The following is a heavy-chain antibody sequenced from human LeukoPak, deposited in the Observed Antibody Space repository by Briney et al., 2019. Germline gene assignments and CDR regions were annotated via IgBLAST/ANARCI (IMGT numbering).Heavy chain of an antibody. Sequence: RSLRLSCAASGFTFSSYAMHWVRQAPGKGLEWVAVISYDGSNKYCADSVKGRFTISRDNSKNTLYLQMNSLRAEDTAVYYCARVTAVAETYWGQGTLVTVSS. CDR2: ISYDGSNK. D-gene: IGHD6-19*01. CDR3: ARVTAVAETY. V-gene: IGHV3-30*04. CDR1: GFTFSSYA. J-gene: IGHJ4*02.